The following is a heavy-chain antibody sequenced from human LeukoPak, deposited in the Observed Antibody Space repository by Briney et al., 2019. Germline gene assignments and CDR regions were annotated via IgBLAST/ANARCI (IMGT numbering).Heavy chain of an antibody. J-gene: IGHJ4*02. D-gene: IGHD2-2*01. V-gene: IGHV5-51*01. CDR3: ARHGGYCSSTSCYGGFVDH. Sequence: GESLKISCKGSGYSFTSYWIGWVRQMPGKGLEWMGIIYPGDSDTRYSPSFQGQVTISADKSISTAYLQWSSLKASDTAMYYCARHGGYCSSTSCYGGFVDHWGQGTLVTVSS. CDR2: IYPGDSDT. CDR1: GYSFTSYW.